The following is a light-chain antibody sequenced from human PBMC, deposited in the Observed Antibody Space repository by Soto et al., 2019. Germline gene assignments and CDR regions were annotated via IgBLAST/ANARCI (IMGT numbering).Light chain of an antibody. CDR3: CSYAGRTTYV. CDR1: SSDVGSYNF. Sequence: QSALTQPASVSGSPGQSITISCTGTSSDVGSYNFVSWYQQHPGEAPKLMIYEASKRPSGFSSRFSGSKSGNTASLTISGLQAEDEADYYCCSYAGRTTYVFGTGTKVTVL. CDR2: EAS. J-gene: IGLJ1*01. V-gene: IGLV2-23*01.